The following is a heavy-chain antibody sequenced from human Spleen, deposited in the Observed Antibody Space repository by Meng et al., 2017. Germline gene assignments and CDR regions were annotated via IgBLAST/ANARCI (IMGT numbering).Heavy chain of an antibody. D-gene: IGHD3-22*01. CDR3: ARDGDGYYYDSSGYSTT. V-gene: IGHV1-2*02. CDR1: GYTFSSYG. CDR2: INPNSGGT. Sequence: ASVKVSCKASGYTFSSYGISWVRQAPGKGLEWMGWINPNSGGTNYAQKFQGRVTMTRDTSISTAYMELSRLRSDDTAVYYCARDGDGYYYDSSGYSTTWGQGTLVTVSS. J-gene: IGHJ5*02.